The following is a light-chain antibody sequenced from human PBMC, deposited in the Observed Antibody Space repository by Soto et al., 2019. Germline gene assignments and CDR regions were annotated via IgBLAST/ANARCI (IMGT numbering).Light chain of an antibody. J-gene: IGKJ1*01. CDR1: QSISTS. Sequence: DIQMTQSPSTLSASVGDRVTIACRASQSISTSLAWYQQKPGKAPKLLIYKASSLESGVPSRFSGSGSGTEFTLTISSLQPDDFATYYCQQYYRYSRTFGQGTKVEIK. CDR2: KAS. CDR3: QQYYRYSRT. V-gene: IGKV1-5*03.